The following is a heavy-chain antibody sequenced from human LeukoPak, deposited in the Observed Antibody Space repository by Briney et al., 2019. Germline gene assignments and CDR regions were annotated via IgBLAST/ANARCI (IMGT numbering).Heavy chain of an antibody. Sequence: SVTVSCKASGGTFSSYAISWVRQAPGQGLEWMGGIIPIFGTANYARKFQGRVTITTDESTSTAYMELSSLRSEDTAVYYCARVAAYCSSTSCYTHDYWGQGTLVTVSS. CDR2: IIPIFGTA. CDR3: ARVAAYCSSTSCYTHDY. D-gene: IGHD2-2*02. CDR1: GGTFSSYA. V-gene: IGHV1-69*05. J-gene: IGHJ4*02.